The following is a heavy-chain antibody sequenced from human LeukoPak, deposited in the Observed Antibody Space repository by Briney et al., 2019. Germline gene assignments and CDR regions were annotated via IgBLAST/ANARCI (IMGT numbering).Heavy chain of an antibody. CDR2: IYYSGST. CDR1: GGSINSGGYY. D-gene: IGHD1-26*01. J-gene: IGHJ5*02. V-gene: IGHV4-31*03. Sequence: PSQTLSLTCTVSGGSINSGGYYWSWIRQHPGKGLEWIGYIYYSGSTYYNPSLKSRVTISVDTSKNQFSLKLSSVTAADTAVYYCARETYSGRFDPWGQGTLVTVSS. CDR3: ARETYSGRFDP.